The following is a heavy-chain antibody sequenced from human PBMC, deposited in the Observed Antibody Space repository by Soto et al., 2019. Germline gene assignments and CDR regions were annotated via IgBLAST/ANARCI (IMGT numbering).Heavy chain of an antibody. CDR3: AKDNCISTSCYRLYNWFDP. V-gene: IGHV3-30*18. CDR1: GFTFSSYG. Sequence: QVQLVESGGGVVQPGRSLRLSCAASGFTFSSYGMHWVRQAPGKGLEWVAVISYGGSNKYYADSVKGRFTISRDNSKNTLYLQMNNLRPEDTAVYYCAKDNCISTSCYRLYNWFDPWCQRTLGTVSS. D-gene: IGHD2-2*01. CDR2: ISYGGSNK. J-gene: IGHJ5*02.